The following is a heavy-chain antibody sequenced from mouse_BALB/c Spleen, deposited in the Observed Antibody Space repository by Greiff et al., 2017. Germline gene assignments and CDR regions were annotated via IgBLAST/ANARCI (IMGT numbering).Heavy chain of an antibody. CDR3: NYGYFDV. Sequence: QVHVKQPGAELVKPGASVKLSCKASGYTFTSYWMHWVKQRPGQGLEWIGEINPSNGRTNYNEKFKSKATLTVDKSSSTAYMQLSSLTSEDSAVYYCNYGYFDVWGAGTTVTVSS. J-gene: IGHJ1*01. CDR1: GYTFTSYW. CDR2: INPSNGRT. V-gene: IGHV1S81*02.